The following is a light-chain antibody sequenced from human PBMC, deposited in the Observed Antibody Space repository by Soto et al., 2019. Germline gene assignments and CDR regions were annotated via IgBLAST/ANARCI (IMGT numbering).Light chain of an antibody. CDR2: EVT. V-gene: IGLV2-8*01. CDR3: SSFAGGGNPVL. CDR1: SSDVGGCNY. J-gene: IGLJ2*01. Sequence: QSALTQPPSASGSLGQSVTISCTGTSSDVGGCNYVSWHQQHPGKAPKVMIYEVTKRPPGVPDRFSGSKSGNTASLTVSGLQAEDEADYYCSSFAGGGNPVLLGGGTKLPVL.